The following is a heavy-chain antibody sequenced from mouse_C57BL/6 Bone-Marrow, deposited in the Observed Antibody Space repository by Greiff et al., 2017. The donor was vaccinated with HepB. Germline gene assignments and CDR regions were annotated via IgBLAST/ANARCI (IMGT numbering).Heavy chain of an antibody. CDR2: IYPSDSET. CDR1: GYTFTSYW. D-gene: IGHD5-1-1*01. CDR3: ARADHHTYSTGGRDY. J-gene: IGHJ2*01. V-gene: IGHV1-61*01. Sequence: QVQLQQPGAELVRPGSSVKLSCKASGYTFTSYWMDWVKQRPGQGLEWIGNIYPSDSETHYNQKFKDKATLTVDKYSSTAYMQLSRLTSEDSAVYYCARADHHTYSTGGRDYWGQGTTLTVSS.